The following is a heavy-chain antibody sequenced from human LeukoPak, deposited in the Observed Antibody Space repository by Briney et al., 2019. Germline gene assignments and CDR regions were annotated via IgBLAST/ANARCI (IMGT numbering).Heavy chain of an antibody. CDR1: GFIFNNYA. D-gene: IGHD5-12*01. Sequence: GGSLRLSCAVSGFIFNNYAFHWVRQAPGKGLEWVAEITYDGTNKYYADSVKGRFTISRDNSKNTVYLQMNSLRAEDTALYYCARDPPPFMNGYDFDRWGQGTLVTVSS. CDR2: ITYDGTNK. CDR3: ARDPPPFMNGYDFDR. V-gene: IGHV3-30*04. J-gene: IGHJ4*02.